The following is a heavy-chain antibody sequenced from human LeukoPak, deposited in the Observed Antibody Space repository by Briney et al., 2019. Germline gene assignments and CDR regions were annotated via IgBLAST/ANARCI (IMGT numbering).Heavy chain of an antibody. J-gene: IGHJ6*03. D-gene: IGHD6-13*01. Sequence: SETLSLTCTVSGGSISSYYWSWIRQPPGKGLEWIGYIYYSGSTNYNPSLKSRVTISVDTSKNQFSLKLSSVTAADTAVYYCARDIAAAGSGYYYMDVWGKGTTVTVSS. CDR1: GGSISSYY. V-gene: IGHV4-59*01. CDR3: ARDIAAAGSGYYYMDV. CDR2: IYYSGST.